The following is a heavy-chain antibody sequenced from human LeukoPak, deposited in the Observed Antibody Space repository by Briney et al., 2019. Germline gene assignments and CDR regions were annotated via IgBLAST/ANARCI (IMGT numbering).Heavy chain of an antibody. CDR3: AKQNGAAVISHFDY. Sequence: GESLRLSCAASGFTFSSYDMSWVRQAPGKGLEWVSGISGSGYNTFYADSLKGRVTISRDNYRNTLYLQMNSLTAKDTAIYYCAKQNGAAVISHFDYWGQGTLVTVSS. J-gene: IGHJ4*02. CDR2: ISGSGYNT. D-gene: IGHD2-15*01. V-gene: IGHV3-23*01. CDR1: GFTFSSYD.